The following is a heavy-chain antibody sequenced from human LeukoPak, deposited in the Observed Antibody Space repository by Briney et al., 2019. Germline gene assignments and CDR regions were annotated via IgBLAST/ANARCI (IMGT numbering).Heavy chain of an antibody. D-gene: IGHD3-22*01. Sequence: ETLSLTCAVYGGSFRGYYWSWMRQPPGKGRAWMGEINHSGSTNYNPTLKSRVTISVDTSKNQFYLKLSSVTAADTAVYYCARDYDSSGYSFDYWGQGTLVTVSS. J-gene: IGHJ4*02. CDR3: ARDYDSSGYSFDY. CDR1: GGSFRGYY. CDR2: INHSGST. V-gene: IGHV4-34*01.